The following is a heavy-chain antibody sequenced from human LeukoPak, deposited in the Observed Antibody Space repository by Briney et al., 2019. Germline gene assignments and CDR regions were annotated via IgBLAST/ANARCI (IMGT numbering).Heavy chain of an antibody. CDR1: GFTFSSYD. CDR2: ISGSGGTT. D-gene: IGHD2-8*01. V-gene: IGHV3-23*01. J-gene: IGHJ4*02. CDR3: AKESCTNGVCYRTN. Sequence: GGSLRLPCAASGFTFSSYDMTWVRQAPGKGLEWVSGISGSGGTTYYADSVKGRFTISRDNSKNTLYLQMNSLRAEDTAVYYCAKESCTNGVCYRTNWGQGTLVTVSS.